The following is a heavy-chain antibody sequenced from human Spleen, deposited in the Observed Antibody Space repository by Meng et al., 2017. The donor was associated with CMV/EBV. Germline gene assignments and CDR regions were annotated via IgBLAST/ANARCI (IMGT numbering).Heavy chain of an antibody. J-gene: IGHJ6*02. Sequence: SETLSLTCTVSGGSVSSGSYYWSWIRQPPGKGLEWIGYNYYSGSTNYNPSLKSRVTISVDTSKNQFSLKLSSVTAADTAVYYCARGWLASYYYGMDVWGQGTTVTVSS. CDR1: GGSVSSGSYY. CDR3: ARGWLASYYYGMDV. D-gene: IGHD6-19*01. V-gene: IGHV4-61*01. CDR2: NYYSGST.